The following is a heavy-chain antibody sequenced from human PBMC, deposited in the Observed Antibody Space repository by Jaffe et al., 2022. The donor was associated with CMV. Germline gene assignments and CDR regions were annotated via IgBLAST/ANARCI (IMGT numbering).Heavy chain of an antibody. Sequence: QLQLQESGPGLVKPSETLSLTCTVSGGSISSSSYYWGWIRQPPGKGLEWIGSIYYSGSTYYNPSLKSRVTISVDTSKNQFSLKLSSVTAADTAVYYCARLTYSSGWYKYGGNFDYWGQGTLVTVSS. CDR3: ARLTYSSGWYKYGGNFDY. J-gene: IGHJ4*02. D-gene: IGHD6-19*01. V-gene: IGHV4-39*01. CDR1: GGSISSSSYY. CDR2: IYYSGST.